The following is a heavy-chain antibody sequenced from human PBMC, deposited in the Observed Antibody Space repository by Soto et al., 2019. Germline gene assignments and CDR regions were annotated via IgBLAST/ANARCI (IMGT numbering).Heavy chain of an antibody. CDR3: AKVLEMAYYYDSSGYHYCAFDL. Sequence: GGSLILSCAASGVTFTSFAMSWLRQAPGKGLEWVSGVSGSGTNAYYPDSVKGRFTISRDNSMHTLYLQMNSLRADDSAVYYCAKVLEMAYYYDSSGYHYCAFDLWGQGTMVTVSS. V-gene: IGHV3-23*01. J-gene: IGHJ3*01. D-gene: IGHD3-22*01. CDR2: VSGSGTNA. CDR1: GVTFTSFA.